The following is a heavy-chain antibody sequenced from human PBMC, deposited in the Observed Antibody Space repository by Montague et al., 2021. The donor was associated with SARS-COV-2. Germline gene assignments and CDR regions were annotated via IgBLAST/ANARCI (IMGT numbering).Heavy chain of an antibody. CDR3: ASSGITLTGLDAFDI. D-gene: IGHD3-9*01. CDR1: GDSVPSKSVA. V-gene: IGHV6-1*01. CDR2: TYYRSKWDS. Sequence: CAISGDSVPSKSVAWNWIRQSPSRGIEWLGRTYYRSKWDSDYAESVKRRLVITPDTSKNQVSLQLNSVIPEDTAVYFCASSGITLTGLDAFDIWGQGTMVTVSS. J-gene: IGHJ3*02.